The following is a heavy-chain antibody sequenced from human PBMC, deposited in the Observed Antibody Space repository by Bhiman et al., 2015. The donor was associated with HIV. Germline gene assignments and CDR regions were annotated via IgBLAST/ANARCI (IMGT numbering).Heavy chain of an antibody. V-gene: IGHV3-30*02. Sequence: QVQLVESGGGVVQPGGSLRLSCAASGFTFSSYGMHWVRQAPGKGLEWVAFIRYDGSNKYYADSVKGRFTISRDNSKNTLYLQMNSLRAEDTAVYYCAKDHGDIVVVVAANYDSSGPLDYWGQGTLVTVSS. CDR3: AKDHGDIVVVVAANYDSSGPLDY. D-gene: IGHD2-15*01. CDR1: GFTFSSYG. CDR2: IRYDGSNK. J-gene: IGHJ4*02.